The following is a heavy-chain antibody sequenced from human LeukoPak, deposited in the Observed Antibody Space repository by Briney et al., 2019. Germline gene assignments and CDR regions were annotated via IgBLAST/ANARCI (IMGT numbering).Heavy chain of an antibody. J-gene: IGHJ4*02. D-gene: IGHD3-22*01. Sequence: SVKVSCKASGGTFSSYAISWVRQAPGQGLEWMGGIIPIFGTANYAQKFQSRVTITADESTSTAYMELSSLRSEDTAVYYCARGQVDYYDSSGTTRYYFDYWGQGTLVTVSS. CDR1: GGTFSSYA. CDR3: ARGQVDYYDSSGTTRYYFDY. V-gene: IGHV1-69*13. CDR2: IIPIFGTA.